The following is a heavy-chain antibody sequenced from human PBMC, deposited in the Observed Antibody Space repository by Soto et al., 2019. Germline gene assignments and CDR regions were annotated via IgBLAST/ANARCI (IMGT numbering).Heavy chain of an antibody. CDR3: AHSQIAAAGEYYFDY. J-gene: IGHJ4*02. D-gene: IGHD6-13*01. Sequence: QITLKESGPTLVKPTQTLTLTCTFSGFSLSTSGVGAGWIRQPPGKALEWLALIYWDDDKRYSPSLKSRLTITKDTSKNQVVLTMTNMDPVDTATYYCAHSQIAAAGEYYFDYWGQGTLVTVSS. V-gene: IGHV2-5*02. CDR1: GFSLSTSGVG. CDR2: IYWDDDK.